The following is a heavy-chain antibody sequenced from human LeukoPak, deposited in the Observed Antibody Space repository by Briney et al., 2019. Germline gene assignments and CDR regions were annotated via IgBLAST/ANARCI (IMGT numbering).Heavy chain of an antibody. J-gene: IGHJ4*02. CDR2: IYHSGST. D-gene: IGHD1-14*01. CDR1: GGSISSYY. V-gene: IGHV4-59*08. Sequence: KPSETLSLTCTVSGGSISSYYWSWIRQPPGKGLEFIGRIYHSGSTYYDPSLKSRVTISVDTSRNQFSLKLSSVTAADTAVYYCARAREPLIYTYYFEYWGQGTLVTVSS. CDR3: ARAREPLIYTYYFEY.